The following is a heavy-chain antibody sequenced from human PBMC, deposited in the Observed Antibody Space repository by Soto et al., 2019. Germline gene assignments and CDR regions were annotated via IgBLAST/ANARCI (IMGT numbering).Heavy chain of an antibody. CDR2: IYYSGST. V-gene: IGHV4-59*01. D-gene: IGHD2-2*01. CDR3: ARASRSALVVPAAYNYYYYYMDV. CDR1: GGSISSYY. J-gene: IGHJ6*03. Sequence: SETLSLTCTVSGGSISSYYWSWIRQPPGKGLEWIGYIYYSGSTNYNPSLKSRVTISVDTSKNQFSLKLSSVTAADTAVYYCARASRSALVVPAAYNYYYYYMDVWGKGTTVTVSS.